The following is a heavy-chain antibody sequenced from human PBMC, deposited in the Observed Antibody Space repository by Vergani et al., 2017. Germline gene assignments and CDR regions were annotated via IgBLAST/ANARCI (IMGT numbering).Heavy chain of an antibody. V-gene: IGHV4-4*02. J-gene: IGHJ4*02. Sequence: QVQLQESGPGVVKPSQTLSLTCAVSGGSISSGDHCWTWVRQPPGKGLEWIGEICHTEDTKYSPSLKSRVTVSVDESRNLFSLRLNSVTAADTAVYYCARDYLDFSGSGSPYYFDHWGQGTQVTVSS. D-gene: IGHD3-10*01. CDR1: GGSISSGDHC. CDR3: ARDYLDFSGSGSPYYFDH. CDR2: ICHTEDT.